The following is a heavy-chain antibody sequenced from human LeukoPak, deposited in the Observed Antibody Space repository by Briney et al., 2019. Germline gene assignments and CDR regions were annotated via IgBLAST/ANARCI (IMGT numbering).Heavy chain of an antibody. V-gene: IGHV1-69*13. CDR2: IIPILGTA. Sequence: SVKVSCKASGGTFSSYAISWVRQAPGQGLEWIGGIIPILGTANYAQKFQGRVTITADESTSTAYMELSSLRSEDTAVYYCARAWAVRGPRGYYFDYWGQGTLVTVSS. CDR1: GGTFSSYA. D-gene: IGHD3-10*01. CDR3: ARAWAVRGPRGYYFDY. J-gene: IGHJ4*02.